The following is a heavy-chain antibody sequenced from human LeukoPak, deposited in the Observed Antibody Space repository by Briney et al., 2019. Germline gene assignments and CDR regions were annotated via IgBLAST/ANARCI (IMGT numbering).Heavy chain of an antibody. Sequence: GGSLRLSCAASGFTFSSYGMHWVRQAPGKGLKWVAFIRYDGSNKYYADSVKGRFTISRDNSKNTLYLQMNSLRAEDTAVYYCAKVDQQPTSCWGQGTLVTVSS. V-gene: IGHV3-30*02. CDR3: AKVDQQPTSC. D-gene: IGHD6-13*01. J-gene: IGHJ4*02. CDR1: GFTFSSYG. CDR2: IRYDGSNK.